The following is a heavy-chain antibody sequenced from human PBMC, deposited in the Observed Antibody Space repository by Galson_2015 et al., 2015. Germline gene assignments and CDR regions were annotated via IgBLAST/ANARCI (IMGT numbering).Heavy chain of an antibody. D-gene: IGHD3-10*01. CDR1: GFTFSSHG. Sequence: SLRLSCAASGFTFSSHGMRWVRQAPGKGLEWVSLIIASGGTTYYADSVKGRFTISRDNSKNTLSLQMNSLRDDDTAVYYCGKDRVGVWGRGTLVIVSS. CDR2: IIASGGTT. J-gene: IGHJ4*02. CDR3: GKDRVGV. V-gene: IGHV3-23*01.